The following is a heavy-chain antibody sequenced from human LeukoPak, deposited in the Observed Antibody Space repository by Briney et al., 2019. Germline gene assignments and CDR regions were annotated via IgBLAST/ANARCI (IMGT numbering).Heavy chain of an antibody. Sequence: LAGGSLRLSCAASGFTFSGYAMHWVRQAPGKGLEWVAVISYDGSNEYYADSVKGRFTISRDNSKNTLYLQMNSLSVEDTAVYYCARVGYYASGPFSYFDYWGQGTLVTVSS. CDR3: ARVGYYASGPFSYFDY. CDR1: GFTFSGYA. V-gene: IGHV3-30-3*01. J-gene: IGHJ4*02. D-gene: IGHD3-10*01. CDR2: ISYDGSNE.